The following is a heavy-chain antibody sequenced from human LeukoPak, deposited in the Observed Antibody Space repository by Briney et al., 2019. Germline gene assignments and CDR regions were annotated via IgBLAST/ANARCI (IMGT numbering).Heavy chain of an antibody. CDR3: AGIAAADRRYYFDY. CDR2: INSDGSSP. J-gene: IGHJ4*02. Sequence: GGSLRLSCAASGFTFSTYWMHWVRQAPGKGLVWVSLINSDGSSPTYEDSVKGRFTISRDNSKNTLYLQMNSLRGEDTAVYYCAGIAAADRRYYFDYWGQGTLVTVSS. CDR1: GFTFSTYW. D-gene: IGHD6-13*01. V-gene: IGHV3-74*01.